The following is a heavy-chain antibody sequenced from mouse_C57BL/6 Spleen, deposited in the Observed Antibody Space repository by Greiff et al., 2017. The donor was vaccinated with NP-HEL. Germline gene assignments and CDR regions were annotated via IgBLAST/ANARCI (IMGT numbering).Heavy chain of an antibody. CDR3: ARRDPVYYAMDY. CDR2: IYPRSGNT. J-gene: IGHJ4*01. D-gene: IGHD3-3*01. CDR1: GYTFTSYG. V-gene: IGHV1-81*01. Sequence: VKLVESGAELARPGASVKLSCKASGYTFTSYGISWVKQRTGQGLEWIGEIYPRSGNTYYNEKFKGKATLTADKSSSTAYMELRSLTSEDSAVYFCARRDPVYYAMDYWGQGTSVTVSS.